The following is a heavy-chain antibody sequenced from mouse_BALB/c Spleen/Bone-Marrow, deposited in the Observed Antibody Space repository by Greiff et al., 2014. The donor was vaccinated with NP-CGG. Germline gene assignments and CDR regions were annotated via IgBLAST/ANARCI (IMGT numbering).Heavy chain of an antibody. CDR2: IDPYSGGT. D-gene: IGHD3-1*01. Sequence: LQESGPELVKPGASMKVSCKASGYAFTGYNMYWVKQRHGTSLEWIGYIDPYSGGTNYNQKFKGKATLTVDKSSTTAYMHLNSLTSEDSAVYYCAREQTRAMDHWGQGTSVTVSS. J-gene: IGHJ4*01. V-gene: IGHV1S135*01. CDR3: AREQTRAMDH. CDR1: GYAFTGYN.